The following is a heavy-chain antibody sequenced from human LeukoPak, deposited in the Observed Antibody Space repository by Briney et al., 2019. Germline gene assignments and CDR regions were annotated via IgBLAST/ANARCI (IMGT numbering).Heavy chain of an antibody. CDR2: IYTSGST. CDR1: GGSISSYY. V-gene: IGHV4-4*07. Sequence: PSETLSLTCTVSGGSISSYYWSWIRQPAGKGLERIGRIYTSGSTNYNPSLKSRVTMSVDTSKNQFALKLSSVTAADTAVYYCARDNIPARHLNSKYFQHWGQGTLVTVSS. D-gene: IGHD4-23*01. CDR3: ARDNIPARHLNSKYFQH. J-gene: IGHJ1*01.